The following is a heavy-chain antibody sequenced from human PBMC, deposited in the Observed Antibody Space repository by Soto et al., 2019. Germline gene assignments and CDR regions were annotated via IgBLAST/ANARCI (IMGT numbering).Heavy chain of an antibody. D-gene: IGHD3-16*01. V-gene: IGHV4-59*12. CDR2: IYYSGST. CDR3: ARLPWAEYVCIFDP. CDR1: GGSISSYY. Sequence: PSETLSVTCTVSGGSISSYYCSWIRQPPGKGLEWIGYIYYSGSTNHNPSLKSRVTISVDTSKNQFSLKLSSVTAADTAVYYCARLPWAEYVCIFDPWGPGNLVTVSS. J-gene: IGHJ5*02.